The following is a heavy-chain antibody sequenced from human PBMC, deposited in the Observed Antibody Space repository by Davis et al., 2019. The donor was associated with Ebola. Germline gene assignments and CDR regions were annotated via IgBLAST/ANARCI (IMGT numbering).Heavy chain of an antibody. CDR1: GGTFSNYP. CDR2: IIPILGTA. Sequence: SVKVSCKASGGTFSNYPISWVRQAPGQGLEWMGGIIPILGTADYAQKFQGRLTITADESTSTVYMELRSLISEDMAVYYCARPISMVQGGAFDIWGQGTMVTVSS. CDR3: ARPISMVQGGAFDI. J-gene: IGHJ3*02. V-gene: IGHV1-69*13. D-gene: IGHD3-10*01.